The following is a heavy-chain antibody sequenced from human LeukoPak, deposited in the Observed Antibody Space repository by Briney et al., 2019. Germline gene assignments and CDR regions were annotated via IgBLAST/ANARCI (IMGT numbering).Heavy chain of an antibody. J-gene: IGHJ6*02. CDR2: IIPIFGTA. V-gene: IGHV1-69*13. Sequence: SVKVSCKASGGTFSSYAISWVRQAPGQGLEWMGGIIPIFGTANYAQKFQGRVTITADESTSTAYMELSSLRSEDTAVYYCATQPLGGSDRMYGMDVWGQGTTVTVSS. CDR1: GGTFSSYA. CDR3: ATQPLGGSDRMYGMDV. D-gene: IGHD3-16*01.